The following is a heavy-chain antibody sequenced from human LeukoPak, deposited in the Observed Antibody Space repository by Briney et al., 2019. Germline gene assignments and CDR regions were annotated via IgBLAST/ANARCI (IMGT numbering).Heavy chain of an antibody. CDR1: GFTFSSYG. Sequence: GALRLSCAASGFTFSSYGMHWVRQAPDKGLEWVAGIWYDGSNKYYGDSVKGRLTISRDNSKNTLYLHMDSLRAEDTAVYYCARDPGVRWLVGFDYWGQGTLVTVSS. CDR2: IWYDGSNK. V-gene: IGHV3-33*01. D-gene: IGHD6-19*01. J-gene: IGHJ4*02. CDR3: ARDPGVRWLVGFDY.